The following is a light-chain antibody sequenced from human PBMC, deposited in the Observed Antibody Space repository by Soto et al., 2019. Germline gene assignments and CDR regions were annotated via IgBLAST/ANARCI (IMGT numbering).Light chain of an antibody. CDR1: HSVVTN. Sequence: EIVLTQSPATLSVSPGERATLSCRASHSVVTNLAWYQQKPGQPPRLLIYGASTRAPGVPIRFSGSGSGTEFTLTIGSLQSEDFAVYFCQQYTNWPPTYTFGQGTKLEIK. V-gene: IGKV3-15*01. CDR2: GAS. CDR3: QQYTNWPPTYT. J-gene: IGKJ2*01.